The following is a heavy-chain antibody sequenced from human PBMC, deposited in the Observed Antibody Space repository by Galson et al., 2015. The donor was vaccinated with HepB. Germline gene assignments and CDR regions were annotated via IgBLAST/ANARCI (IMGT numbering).Heavy chain of an antibody. D-gene: IGHD3-3*01. J-gene: IGHJ6*02. Sequence: SLRLSCAASGFTFSSYGMHWVRQAPGKGLEWVAVISYDGSNKYYADSVKGRFTISRDNSKNTLYLQMNSLRAEDTAVYYCAKEGVPGYDFWSGYLYYYYYYGMDVWGQGTTVTVSS. CDR3: AKEGVPGYDFWSGYLYYYYYYGMDV. CDR2: ISYDGSNK. CDR1: GFTFSSYG. V-gene: IGHV3-30*18.